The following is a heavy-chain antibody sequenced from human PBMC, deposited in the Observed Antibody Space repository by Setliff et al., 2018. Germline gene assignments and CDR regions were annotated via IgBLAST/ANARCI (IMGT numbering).Heavy chain of an antibody. CDR3: ARESATIGEFPLYYFDK. CDR1: GDSINSRTHY. V-gene: IGHV4-61*02. J-gene: IGHJ4*02. CDR2: IYASWST. D-gene: IGHD3-10*01. Sequence: SETLSLTCNVSGDSINSRTHYWSWVRQPAGKGLEWIGRIYASWSTNYNPSLRSRVTISLDSSKNQFSLRLSSVTAADAAVYFCARESATIGEFPLYYFDKWGQGIPVTVSS.